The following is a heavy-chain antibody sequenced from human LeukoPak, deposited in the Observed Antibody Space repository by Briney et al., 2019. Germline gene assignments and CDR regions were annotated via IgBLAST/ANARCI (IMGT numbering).Heavy chain of an antibody. V-gene: IGHV4-61*02. CDR2: IYTSGST. CDR1: GDSISSGASY. D-gene: IGHD6-19*01. CDR3: VRDLGLAVAGYIWFDP. Sequence: PSETLSLTCTVSGDSISSGASYWSWIRQPAGKGLEWLGRIYTSGSTIYNPSLKSRVTMSVHTSKNQFSLNLTSVTAADTAVYYCVRDLGLAVAGYIWFDPWGQGTLVTVSS. J-gene: IGHJ5*02.